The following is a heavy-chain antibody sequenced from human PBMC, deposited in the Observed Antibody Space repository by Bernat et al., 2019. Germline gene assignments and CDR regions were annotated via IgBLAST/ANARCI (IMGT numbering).Heavy chain of an antibody. CDR1: GFTFGNAW. CDR2: IKSKTEGGTT. CDR3: TTDAYNPADIGVSYGMDV. J-gene: IGHJ6*02. D-gene: IGHD2-2*01. Sequence: LGAAGGGVGKPGGSRRLSCAASGFTFGNAWMSWVRQAPGQGLEWVGRIKSKTEGGTTDYAAPVKGRFTISRDDPKHTLYLQMNSLKTEDKAVYYCTTDAYNPADIGVSYGMDVWGQGTTVTVSS. V-gene: IGHV3-15*01.